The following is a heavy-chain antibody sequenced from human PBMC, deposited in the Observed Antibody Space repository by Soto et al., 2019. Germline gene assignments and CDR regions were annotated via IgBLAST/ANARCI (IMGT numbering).Heavy chain of an antibody. D-gene: IGHD4-17*01. CDR3: ARRYGASFDY. CDR2: IYYSGST. Sequence: PSETLSLTFTVSGGSISSYYWSWIRQPPGKGLEWIGYIYYSGSTNYNPSLKSRVTISVGTSKNQFSLKLSSVTAADTAVYYCARRYGASFDYWGQGTLVTVSS. CDR1: GGSISSYY. J-gene: IGHJ4*02. V-gene: IGHV4-59*01.